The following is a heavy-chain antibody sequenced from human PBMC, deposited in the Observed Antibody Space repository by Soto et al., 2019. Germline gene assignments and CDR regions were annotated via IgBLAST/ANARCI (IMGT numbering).Heavy chain of an antibody. CDR3: ARAVPYCSSTSCYGYYYYYMDV. D-gene: IGHD2-2*01. CDR1: GYTFTSYD. J-gene: IGHJ6*03. V-gene: IGHV1-8*01. Sequence: QVQLVQSGAEVKKPGASVKVSCKASGYTFTSYDINWVRQATGQGLEWMGWMNPNSGNTGYAQKFQGRVTITRNTSISTAYMELSSLRSEDTAVYYCARAVPYCSSTSCYGYYYYYMDVWGKGTTVTVSS. CDR2: MNPNSGNT.